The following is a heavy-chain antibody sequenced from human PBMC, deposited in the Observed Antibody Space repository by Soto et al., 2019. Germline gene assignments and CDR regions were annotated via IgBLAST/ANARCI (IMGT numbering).Heavy chain of an antibody. V-gene: IGHV3-21*01. CDR2: ISSSSSYI. J-gene: IGHJ6*02. CDR1: GFTFSSYS. D-gene: IGHD6-13*01. Sequence: GGSLRLSCAASGFTFSSYSMNWVRQAPGKGLEWVSSISSSSSYIYYADSVKGRFTISRDNAKNSLYLQMNSLRAEDTAVYYCAILGSSSWYYYYGMDVWGQGTTVTVS. CDR3: AILGSSSWYYYYGMDV.